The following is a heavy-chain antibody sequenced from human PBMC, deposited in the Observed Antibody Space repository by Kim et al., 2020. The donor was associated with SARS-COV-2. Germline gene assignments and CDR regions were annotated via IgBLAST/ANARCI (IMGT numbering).Heavy chain of an antibody. D-gene: IGHD1-1*01. V-gene: IGHV5-51*01. CDR3: ARLWRASKYNTSGGMDG. CDR2: IYPGDSEI. Sequence: GESLKISCEASGYSFTSSWIGWVRQMPGKGLEWMGIIYPGDSEIRYSPSLRGQVTISADRSTTTAYLQWNSLKASDTAMYYCARLWRASKYNTSGGMDGWGQGTAVSVSS. CDR1: GYSFTSSW. J-gene: IGHJ6*02.